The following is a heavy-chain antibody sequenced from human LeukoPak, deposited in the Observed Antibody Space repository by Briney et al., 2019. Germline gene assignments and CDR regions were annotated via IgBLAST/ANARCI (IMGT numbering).Heavy chain of an antibody. CDR3: AASIWRTFIDY. CDR2: ITYTGST. D-gene: IGHD3-3*02. Sequence: SETLSLTCTVSGDSISRYYWSWIRQPPGKGLEWLGYITYTGSTNYNPSLKSRVTISIDTSKMQFSLRVNSVTAADTAVYFCAASIWRTFIDYWGQGSLLTVSS. V-gene: IGHV4-59*01. CDR1: GDSISRYY. J-gene: IGHJ4*02.